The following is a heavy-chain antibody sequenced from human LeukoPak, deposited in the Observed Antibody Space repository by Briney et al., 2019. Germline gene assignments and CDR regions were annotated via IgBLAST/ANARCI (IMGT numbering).Heavy chain of an antibody. D-gene: IGHD1-26*01. CDR3: TRDPILGAPDYFDY. CDR1: GFTFSTYN. J-gene: IGHJ4*02. CDR2: ISSSGSSI. V-gene: IGHV3-48*02. Sequence: GGSLRLSCAASGFTFSTYNMNWVRQAPGKGLEWVSYISSSGSSIYYADSVKGRFTISRDNSKNTMYLQMNNLREEDTAVYYCTRDPILGAPDYFDYWGQGTLVTVSS.